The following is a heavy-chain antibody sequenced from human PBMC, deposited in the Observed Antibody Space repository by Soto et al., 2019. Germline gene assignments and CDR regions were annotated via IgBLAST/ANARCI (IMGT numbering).Heavy chain of an antibody. CDR3: ARSRSFWSGYQMDV. V-gene: IGHV5-51*01. J-gene: IGHJ6*02. D-gene: IGHD3-3*01. CDR1: GYSFTSYL. CDR2: IYPGDSDT. Sequence: GESLKISCKGSGYSFTSYLICWVRQMPVKGLEWMGIIYPGDSDTRYSPSFQGQVTISADKSISTAYLQWSSLKASDTAMYYCARSRSFWSGYQMDVWGQGTTVPVSS.